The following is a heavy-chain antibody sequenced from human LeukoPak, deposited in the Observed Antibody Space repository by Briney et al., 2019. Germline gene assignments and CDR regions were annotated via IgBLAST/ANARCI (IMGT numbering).Heavy chain of an antibody. CDR3: ARLLPDSSSATFDY. Sequence: SETLSLTCTVSGGSISSYYWSWIRQPPGKGLEWIGYIYTSGSTNYNPSLKSRVTISVDTSKNQFSLKLSSVTAADTAVYYCARLLPDSSSATFDYWGQGTLVTVSS. D-gene: IGHD6-6*01. V-gene: IGHV4-4*09. CDR1: GGSISSYY. J-gene: IGHJ4*02. CDR2: IYTSGST.